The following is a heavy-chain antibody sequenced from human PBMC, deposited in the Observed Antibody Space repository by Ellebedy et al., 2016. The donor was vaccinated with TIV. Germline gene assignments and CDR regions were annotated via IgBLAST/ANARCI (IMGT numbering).Heavy chain of an antibody. CDR1: GGSISSYY. Sequence: GSLRLXXPVSGGSISSYYWSWIRQPAGKGLEWIGRIYTSGSTNYNPSLKSRVTMSVDTSKNQFSLKLSSVTAADTAVYYCARAGGDYFDYWGQGTLVTVSS. D-gene: IGHD2-21*01. V-gene: IGHV4-4*07. CDR3: ARAGGDYFDY. J-gene: IGHJ4*02. CDR2: IYTSGST.